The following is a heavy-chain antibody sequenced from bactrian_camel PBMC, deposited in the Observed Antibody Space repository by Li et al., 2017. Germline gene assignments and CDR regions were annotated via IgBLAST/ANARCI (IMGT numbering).Heavy chain of an antibody. V-gene: IGHV3S53*01. J-gene: IGHJ4*01. CDR1: GDTYTDNC. D-gene: IGHD5*01. CDR2: VESDGST. CDR3: AARRVSRFPDSTLSPASYNY. Sequence: HVQLVESGGGSVPPGGSLKLSCKASGDTYTDNCIGGFRQPPGKEREGVAGVESDGSTSYADSVKGRFTISRDNSKMTVDLQMNNLKLEDTGVYYCAARRVSRFPDSTLSPASYNYWGQGTQVTVS.